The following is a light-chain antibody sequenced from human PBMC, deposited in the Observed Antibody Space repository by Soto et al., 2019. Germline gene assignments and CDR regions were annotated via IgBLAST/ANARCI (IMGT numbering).Light chain of an antibody. CDR3: QQYDGSPLT. V-gene: IGKV3-20*01. CDR2: GAS. J-gene: IGKJ1*01. Sequence: EIVLTQSPGTLSLSPGERATLSCRASQSLTSSYLAWYQQKPGQAPTLLIYGASSRATGIPDRFTGSGSGTDFTLTISRLEPEDFAVYYCQQYDGSPLTFGQGTKVEI. CDR1: QSLTSSY.